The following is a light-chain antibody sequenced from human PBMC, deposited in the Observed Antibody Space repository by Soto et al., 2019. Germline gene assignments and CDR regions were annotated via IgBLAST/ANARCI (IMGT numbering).Light chain of an antibody. CDR1: QSVSSSY. J-gene: IGKJ1*01. CDR2: GTS. Sequence: EIVLTQSPGTLSLSPGERATLSCRASQSVSSSYLAWYQQKPGQAPRLLIYGTSSRATGIPDRFSGSGSGTDFTITISRLEPEDCAVYYCQQYGRSPWTFGQWTMVEIK. CDR3: QQYGRSPWT. V-gene: IGKV3-20*01.